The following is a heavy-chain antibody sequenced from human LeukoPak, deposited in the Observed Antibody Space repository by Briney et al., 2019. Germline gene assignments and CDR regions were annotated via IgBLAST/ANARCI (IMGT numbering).Heavy chain of an antibody. D-gene: IGHD3-3*01. CDR2: ISSSGSTI. V-gene: IGHV3-48*03. Sequence: GGSLRLSCAASGFTFSSYEMNWVRQAPGKGLEWVSYISSSGSTIYYADSVKGRFSISRDKSKNTLYLQMNSLRAEDTAVYYCAAAYFGVDQYYYGMDVWGQGTTVTVSS. CDR1: GFTFSSYE. J-gene: IGHJ6*02. CDR3: AAAYFGVDQYYYGMDV.